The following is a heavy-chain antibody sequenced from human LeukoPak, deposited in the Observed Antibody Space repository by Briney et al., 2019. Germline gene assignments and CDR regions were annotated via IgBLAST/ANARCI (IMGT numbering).Heavy chain of an antibody. CDR2: INPNSGGT. V-gene: IGHV1-2*02. J-gene: IGHJ4*02. CDR1: GYTFTGHY. Sequence: GASVKVSCKASGYTFTGHYMHWVRQAPGQGLEWMGWINPNSGGTNYAQKFQGRVTMTRDTSISTAYMELSRLRSDDTAVYYCARGVNYYDSSGYYTFDFWGQGTLVTVSS. D-gene: IGHD3-22*01. CDR3: ARGVNYYDSSGYYTFDF.